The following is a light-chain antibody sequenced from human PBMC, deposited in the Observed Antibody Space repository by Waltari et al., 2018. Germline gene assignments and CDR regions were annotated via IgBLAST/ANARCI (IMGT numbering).Light chain of an antibody. V-gene: IGKV2-30*02. CDR2: NVS. Sequence: DVVMTQSPLSLPVTLGQPASISCKSSQSLVHSDGNTYLNWFQQRPGQSQRRLIYNVSDRDSGVPDSFSGSGSGTDFTLKISSVEAEDVGIYYCMQGTHWPRTFGQGTKVEIK. CDR1: QSLVHSDGNTY. CDR3: MQGTHWPRT. J-gene: IGKJ1*01.